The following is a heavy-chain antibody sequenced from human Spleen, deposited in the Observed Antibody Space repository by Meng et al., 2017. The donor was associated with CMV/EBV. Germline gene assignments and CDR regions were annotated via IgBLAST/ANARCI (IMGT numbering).Heavy chain of an antibody. D-gene: IGHD6-13*01. CDR2: IGTGGGT. CDR3: ARPSRSTGYSSSWYSHAEYFQH. V-gene: IGHV3/OR16-10*01. Sequence: SYARHWVRQAPGKGLEWVSAIGTGGGTYYADSVKGRFTISRDNAKNSLYLQMNSLRAEDTAVYYCARPSRSTGYSSSWYSHAEYFQHWGQGTLVTVSS. CDR1: SYA. J-gene: IGHJ1*01.